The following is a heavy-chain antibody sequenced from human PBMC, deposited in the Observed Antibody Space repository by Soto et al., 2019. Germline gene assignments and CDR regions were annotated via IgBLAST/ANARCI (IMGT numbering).Heavy chain of an antibody. D-gene: IGHD4-4*01. CDR1: GFTFSSYA. V-gene: IGHV3-23*01. Sequence: GGSLRLSCAASGFTFSSYAMSWVRQAPGKGLEWVSAISGSGGSTYYADSVKGRFTISRDNSKNTLYLQMNSLRAEDTAVYYCANYYSNKYYYYGMDVWGQGTTVTVSS. CDR2: ISGSGGST. CDR3: ANYYSNKYYYYGMDV. J-gene: IGHJ6*02.